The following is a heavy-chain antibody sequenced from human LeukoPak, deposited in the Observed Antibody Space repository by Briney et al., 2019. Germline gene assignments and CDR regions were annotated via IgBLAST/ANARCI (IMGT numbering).Heavy chain of an antibody. J-gene: IGHJ4*02. D-gene: IGHD3-22*01. V-gene: IGHV4-59*01. Sequence: PSETLSLTCTVSGGSISTYYWSWIRQPPGKGLEWIGYIYYSGSTNYNPSLKSRVTISVDTSKNQFSLKLSSVTAAGTAVYYCARDSSGYYYDSGFDYWGQGTLVTVSS. CDR3: ARDSSGYYYDSGFDY. CDR2: IYYSGST. CDR1: GGSISTYY.